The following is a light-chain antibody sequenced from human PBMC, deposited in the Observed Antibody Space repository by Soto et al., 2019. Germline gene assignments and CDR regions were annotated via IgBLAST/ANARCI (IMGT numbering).Light chain of an antibody. Sequence: DIQLTKSASFLSASVGDRVTITCRASQGISSYLAWYQQKAGKAPKLMIYAASTLQSGVPSRFSGSGSGTEFTLTISSLQPEDFATYYCQQLNSYPLIFGGGTKVEIK. V-gene: IGKV1-9*01. CDR3: QQLNSYPLI. CDR1: QGISSY. J-gene: IGKJ4*01. CDR2: AAS.